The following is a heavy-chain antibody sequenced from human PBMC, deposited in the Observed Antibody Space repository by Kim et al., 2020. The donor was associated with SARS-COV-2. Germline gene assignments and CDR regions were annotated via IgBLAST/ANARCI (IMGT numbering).Heavy chain of an antibody. J-gene: IGHJ4*02. CDR1: GGTFSSYT. CDR3: ARGYCSGGSCYPDY. V-gene: IGHV1-69*02. Sequence: SVKVSCKASGGTFSSYTISWVRQAPGQGLEWMGRIIPILGIANYAQKFQGRVTITADKSTSTAYMELSSLRSEDTAVYYCARGYCSGGSCYPDYWGQGTLVTVSS. CDR2: IIPILGIA. D-gene: IGHD2-15*01.